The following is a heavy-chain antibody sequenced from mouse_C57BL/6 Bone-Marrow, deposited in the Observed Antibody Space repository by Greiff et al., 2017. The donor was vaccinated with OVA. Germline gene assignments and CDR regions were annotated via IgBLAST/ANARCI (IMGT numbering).Heavy chain of an antibody. CDR2: INPGSGGT. CDR3: AKGDYDKAY. D-gene: IGHD2-4*01. V-gene: IGHV1-54*01. Sequence: QVQLQQSGAELVRPGTSVKVSCKASGYAFTNYLIEWVKQRPGQGLEWIGVINPGSGGTNYNEKFKGKATLTADKSSSTAYMQLSSLTAEDSAVYICAKGDYDKAYWGQGTLVTVSA. CDR1: GYAFTNYL. J-gene: IGHJ3*01.